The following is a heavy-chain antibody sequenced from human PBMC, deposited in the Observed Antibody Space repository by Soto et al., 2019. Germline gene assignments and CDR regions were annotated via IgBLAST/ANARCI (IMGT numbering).Heavy chain of an antibody. CDR3: ASDPYYYASGF. J-gene: IGHJ2*01. CDR2: ISTTSTYI. Sequence: PGGSLRLSCSASGFTLGTYNMNWVRQAPGKGLEWVSSISTTSTYIYYADSVKGRFTISRDNAKNSLYLQMNSLRAEDTAVYYCASDPYYYASGFWGRGTLVTVSS. CDR1: GFTLGTYN. D-gene: IGHD3-10*01. V-gene: IGHV3-21*04.